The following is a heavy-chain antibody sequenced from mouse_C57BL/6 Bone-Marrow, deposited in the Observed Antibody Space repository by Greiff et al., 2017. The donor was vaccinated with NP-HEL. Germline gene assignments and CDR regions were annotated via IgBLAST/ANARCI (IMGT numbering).Heavy chain of an antibody. CDR3: ARRDYGSSAWFAY. CDR1: GYTFTSYG. J-gene: IGHJ3*01. CDR2: IYPRSGNT. Sequence: VQLQQSGAELARPGASVKLSCKASGYTFTSYGISWVKQSTGQGLEWIGEIYPRSGNTYYNEKFKGKATLTADKSSSTAYMELRSLTSEDSAVYFCARRDYGSSAWFAYWGQGTLVTVSA. V-gene: IGHV1-81*01. D-gene: IGHD1-1*01.